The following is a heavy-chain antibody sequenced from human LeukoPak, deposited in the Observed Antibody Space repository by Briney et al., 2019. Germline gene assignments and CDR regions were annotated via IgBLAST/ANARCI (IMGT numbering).Heavy chain of an antibody. CDR2: IKQDGSEK. Sequence: GGSLRLSCAASGFTFSSYWMSWVCQAPGKGLEWVANIKQDGSEKYYVDSVKGRFTISRDNAKNSLYLQMNSLRAEDTAVYYCAREGVSGYDYVPYRPNWFDPWGQGTLVTVSS. D-gene: IGHD5-12*01. CDR3: AREGVSGYDYVPYRPNWFDP. V-gene: IGHV3-7*01. CDR1: GFTFSSYW. J-gene: IGHJ5*02.